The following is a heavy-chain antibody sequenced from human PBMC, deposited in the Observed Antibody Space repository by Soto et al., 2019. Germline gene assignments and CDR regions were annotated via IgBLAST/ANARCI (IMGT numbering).Heavy chain of an antibody. V-gene: IGHV1-69*13. CDR1: GGTFSSNA. Sequence: GASVKVSCKASGGTFSSNAISWVRQAPGQGLEWMGGIIPIFGTANYEQKFQGRVTITADESTSTAYMELSSLRSEDTAVYYCARAYYDSSGYLAFDIWGQGTMVTVSS. CDR2: IIPIFGTA. J-gene: IGHJ3*02. D-gene: IGHD3-22*01. CDR3: ARAYYDSSGYLAFDI.